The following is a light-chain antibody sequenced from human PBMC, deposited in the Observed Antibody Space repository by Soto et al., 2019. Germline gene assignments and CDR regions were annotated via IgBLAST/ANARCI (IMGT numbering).Light chain of an antibody. CDR1: QSISTY. V-gene: IGKV1-39*01. J-gene: IGKJ1*01. CDR2: AAS. Sequence: DIQMTQSASALSASVGDRVTITCRAGQSISTYLNWYQQKSGKPPKLLISAASSLESGVPSRFSGSGSGTDFTLTISSLQPEDFATYYCQQSFSTLGWTFGQGTKV. CDR3: QQSFSTLGWT.